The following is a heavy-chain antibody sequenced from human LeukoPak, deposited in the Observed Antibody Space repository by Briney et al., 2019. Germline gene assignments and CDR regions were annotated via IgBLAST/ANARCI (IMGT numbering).Heavy chain of an antibody. Sequence: ASVKLSLKSSAYTFTIYDINWVRQPTGQGLEWVGWMNPNSGNTGYSHKFQGRVTITRNTSISTAYMELSSLRSEDTAVYYCARGGTYYDILTGYYPLKLAYYYYGMDVWGQGTTVTVSS. CDR1: AYTFTIYD. CDR2: MNPNSGNT. CDR3: ARGGTYYDILTGYYPLKLAYYYYGMDV. D-gene: IGHD3-9*01. V-gene: IGHV1-8*01. J-gene: IGHJ6*02.